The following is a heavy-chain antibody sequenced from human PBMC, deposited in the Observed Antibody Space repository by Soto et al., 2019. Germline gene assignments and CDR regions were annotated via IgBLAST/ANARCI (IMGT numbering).Heavy chain of an antibody. CDR1: GFTFDDYA. J-gene: IGHJ4*02. CDR2: ISWNSGSI. D-gene: IGHD6-19*01. V-gene: IGHV3-9*01. Sequence: PGGSLRLSCAASGFTFDDYAMHWVRQAPGKGLEWVSGISWNSGSIGYADSVKGRFTISRDNAKNSLYLQMNSLRAEDTALYYCAKDRAALSGWFVGYFDYWGQGTLVTVSS. CDR3: AKDRAALSGWFVGYFDY.